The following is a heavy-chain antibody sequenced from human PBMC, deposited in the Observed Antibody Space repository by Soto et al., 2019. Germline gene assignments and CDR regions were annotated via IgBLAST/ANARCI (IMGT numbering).Heavy chain of an antibody. D-gene: IGHD2-2*02. CDR2: ISSSSSTI. CDR3: ARDRGVCSSPSCYTHYYYYGMDV. J-gene: IGHJ6*02. V-gene: IGHV3-48*02. Sequence: EVQLVESGGGLVQPGGSLRLSCAASGFTFSSYSMNWVRQAPGKGLEWVSYISSSSSTIYYADSVKGRFTISRDNAKNSLYLQMNSLRDEDTAVYYCARDRGVCSSPSCYTHYYYYGMDVWGQGTTVTVSS. CDR1: GFTFSSYS.